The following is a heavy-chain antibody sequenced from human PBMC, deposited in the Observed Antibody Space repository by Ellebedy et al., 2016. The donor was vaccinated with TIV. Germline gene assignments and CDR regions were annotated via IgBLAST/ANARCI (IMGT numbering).Heavy chain of an antibody. J-gene: IGHJ6*03. V-gene: IGHV3-23*01. CDR3: AKVNVRKGNMDV. CDR1: VFTFRSYA. CDR2: ISGSGGST. D-gene: IGHD1-14*01. Sequence: GGSLRLXXAALVFTFRSYAMSWVPQSPGKGLEWVSAISGSGGSTYYADSVKGRFTIFRDNSKITLYLQMNSLRAEDTAVYYCAKVNVRKGNMDVWGKGTTVTVSS.